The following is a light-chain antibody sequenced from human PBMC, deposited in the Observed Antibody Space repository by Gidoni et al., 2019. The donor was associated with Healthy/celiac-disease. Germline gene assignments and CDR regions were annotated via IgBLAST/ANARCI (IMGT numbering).Light chain of an antibody. CDR2: AAS. V-gene: IGKV1-39*01. CDR3: QQSYSTGDS. Sequence: DIQITQSPSSLSASVGDRVTITCLASQSISSYLNWYQQKPGKAPKLLIYAASSLQSGVPSRFSGSGSGTDFTLTISSLQPEDFATYYCQQSYSTGDSFGQGTKLEIK. CDR1: QSISSY. J-gene: IGKJ2*03.